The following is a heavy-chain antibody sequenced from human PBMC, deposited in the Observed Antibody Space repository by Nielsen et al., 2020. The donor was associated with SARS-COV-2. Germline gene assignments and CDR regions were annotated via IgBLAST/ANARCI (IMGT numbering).Heavy chain of an antibody. CDR1: GASIISGDSS. CDR2: RHYSGNT. V-gene: IGHV4-31*03. CDR3: VRGTVFFDS. D-gene: IGHD3/OR15-3a*01. Sequence: SETLSLTCTVSGASIISGDSSWTWIRQYPGKDLEWIGLRHYSGNTHYNPSLQSRVVISVDKSMNHFSLRLSSVTAADTALYFCVRGTVFFDSWGQGARVTVSS. J-gene: IGHJ5*01.